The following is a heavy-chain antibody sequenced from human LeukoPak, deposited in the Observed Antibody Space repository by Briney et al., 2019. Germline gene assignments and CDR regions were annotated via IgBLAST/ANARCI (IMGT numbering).Heavy chain of an antibody. CDR3: ARVRLDGYNACFDY. D-gene: IGHD5-24*01. V-gene: IGHV1-2*02. CDR1: GYTFTGYY. CDR2: INPDSGGT. J-gene: IGHJ4*02. Sequence: ASVKVSCKASGYTFTGYYMHWVRLAPGQGLEWMGWINPDSGGTNYVQKFQGRVTMTRDTSISTAYMELSRLTSDDTAVYYCARVRLDGYNACFDYWGQGTLVTVSS.